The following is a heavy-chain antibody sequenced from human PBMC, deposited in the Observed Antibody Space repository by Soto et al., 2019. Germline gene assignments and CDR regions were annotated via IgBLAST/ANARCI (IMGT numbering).Heavy chain of an antibody. CDR3: ARGTIFGTGVDP. D-gene: IGHD3-3*01. J-gene: IGHJ5*02. CDR1: GITFSSYW. V-gene: IGHV3-74*01. CDR2: INSDGSST. Sequence: ERSLRLSCAASGITFSSYWMHWVRQAPGKGLVWVSRINSDGSSTSYADSVKGRFTISRDNAKNTLYLQMNSLRAEDTAVYYCARGTIFGTGVDPWGQGTLVTVSS.